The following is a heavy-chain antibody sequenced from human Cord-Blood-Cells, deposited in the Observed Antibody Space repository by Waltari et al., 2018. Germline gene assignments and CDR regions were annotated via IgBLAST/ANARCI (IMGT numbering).Heavy chain of an antibody. J-gene: IGHJ4*02. D-gene: IGHD6-6*01. V-gene: IGHV3-30-3*01. CDR2: ISNDRSNK. CDR1: GFTFSSYA. Sequence: QVLLVVSGGSVAQPGSSLRLSRSVPGFTFSSYANPWVRQAPGKGLEWVEVISNDRSNKYHANSVKGRFTISRDNSKNSLYLQMNSLRAEDTAVYYCARGSIAARLDYWGQGTLVTVSS. CDR3: ARGSIAARLDY.